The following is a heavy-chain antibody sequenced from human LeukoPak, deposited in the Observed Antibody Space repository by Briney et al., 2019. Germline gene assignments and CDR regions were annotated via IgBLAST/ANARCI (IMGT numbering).Heavy chain of an antibody. CDR2: ISFDGSNK. D-gene: IGHD3-10*01. J-gene: IGHJ4*02. Sequence: PGRSLRLSCAACGFTFSSYAMHWVRQAPGKGLEWVAVISFDGSNKYYADSVKGRFTISRDNSKNTLYLQMNSLRAEDTAVYYCARDRITMVRGVIRTHYYFDYWGQGTLVTVSS. V-gene: IGHV3-30-3*01. CDR3: ARDRITMVRGVIRTHYYFDY. CDR1: GFTFSSYA.